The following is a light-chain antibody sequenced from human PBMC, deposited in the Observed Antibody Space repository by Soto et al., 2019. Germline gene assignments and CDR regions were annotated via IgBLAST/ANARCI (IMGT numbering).Light chain of an antibody. CDR1: QSINSY. J-gene: IGKJ4*01. Sequence: DIQMTQSPSSLSASVGDRVTITCRASQSINSYLNWYQQKPGKAPKLLIYAASSLQSGVPSRFSGSGCGTDFTLTISRLQPEDFATYYCQQSYSTPLTFGGGTKVDIK. CDR3: QQSYSTPLT. V-gene: IGKV1-39*01. CDR2: AAS.